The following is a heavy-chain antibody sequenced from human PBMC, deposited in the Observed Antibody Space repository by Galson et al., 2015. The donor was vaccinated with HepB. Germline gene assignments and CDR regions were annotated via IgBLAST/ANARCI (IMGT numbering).Heavy chain of an antibody. CDR2: IKPNSRGT. J-gene: IGHJ5*02. V-gene: IGHV1-2*02. CDR3: ARGGAVLGTKFNWFDP. Sequence: SVKVSCKASGYSFSAFYVHWVRQAPGQGLEWMGWIKPNSRGTNYAQQFQGRVTMTRDTSISTVYMELSRLRFDDTAVYYCARGGAVLGTKFNWFDPWGQGTLVTVSS. D-gene: IGHD2/OR15-2a*01. CDR1: GYSFSAFY.